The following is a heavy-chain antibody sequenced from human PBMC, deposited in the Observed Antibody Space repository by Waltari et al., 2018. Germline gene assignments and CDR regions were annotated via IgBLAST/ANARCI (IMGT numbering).Heavy chain of an antibody. CDR2: IYYSGST. Sequence: QLQLQESGPGLVKPSEPLSLTCPVSGGSISSSSYYWGWLRQPPGKGLEWIGSIYYSGSTYYNPSLKSRVTISVDTSKNQFSLKLSSVTAADTAVYYCARLGAPLTIFGVEWGQGTLVTVSS. J-gene: IGHJ4*02. V-gene: IGHV4-39*01. CDR1: GGSISSSSYY. D-gene: IGHD3-3*01. CDR3: ARLGAPLTIFGVE.